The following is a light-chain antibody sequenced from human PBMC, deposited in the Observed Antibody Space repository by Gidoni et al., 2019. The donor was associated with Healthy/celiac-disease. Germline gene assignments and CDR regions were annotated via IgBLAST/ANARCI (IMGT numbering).Light chain of an antibody. CDR3: QQSNSTRRT. CDR1: QSSSIY. Sequence: DIQMTQSPSSLSASVGDRVTITCRASQSSSIYLNWYQQKPGKAPKLLIYAASSLQSGVPSRFSGSGSGTDFTLTISRLQPEDFATYYCQQSNSTRRTFGEXTKVEIK. J-gene: IGKJ1*01. V-gene: IGKV1-39*01. CDR2: AAS.